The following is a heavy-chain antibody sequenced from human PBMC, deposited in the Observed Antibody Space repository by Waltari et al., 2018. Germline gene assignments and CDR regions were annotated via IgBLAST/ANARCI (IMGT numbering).Heavy chain of an antibody. J-gene: IGHJ3*01. CDR3: VTYIGASVGTAAFDV. D-gene: IGHD5-12*01. Sequence: QLQLQESGPGLVKTSETLSLTCSVSGGSITSNRHYWGWSRQPPGQGLEWIGTISYAGATYSSPSLNSRVTGSRDTSKNQLSLTLGSVTASDTAVYYCVTYIGASVGTAAFDVWGQGAMVTVSS. CDR1: GGSITSNRHY. V-gene: IGHV4-39*01. CDR2: ISYAGAT.